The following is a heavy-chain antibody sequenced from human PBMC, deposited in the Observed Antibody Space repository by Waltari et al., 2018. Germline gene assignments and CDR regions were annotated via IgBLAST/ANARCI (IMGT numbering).Heavy chain of an antibody. J-gene: IGHJ3*02. CDR3: ARGGYYDSSGYSDAFDI. CDR1: GGSFSGYY. Sequence: QVQLQQWGAGLLKPSETLSLTCAVYGGSFSGYYWSWIRQPPGKGLAWIGEINHSGSTNSNPSLKSRVTISVDTSKNQFSLKLSSVTAADTAVYYCARGGYYDSSGYSDAFDIWGQGTMVTVSS. D-gene: IGHD3-22*01. V-gene: IGHV4-34*01. CDR2: INHSGST.